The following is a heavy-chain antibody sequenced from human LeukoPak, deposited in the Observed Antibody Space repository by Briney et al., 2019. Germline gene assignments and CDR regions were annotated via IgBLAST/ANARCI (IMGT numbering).Heavy chain of an antibody. CDR1: GYSFTSYW. CDR2: IYPGDSDT. J-gene: IGHJ3*02. CDR3: ARRYYDFWSGYFDDAFDI. D-gene: IGHD3-3*01. Sequence: GESLKISCKGSGYSFTSYWIGWVRQMPGKGLEWMGIIYPGDSDTRYSPSFQGQVTISADKSISIAYLQWSSLKASDTAMYYCARRYYDFWSGYFDDAFDIWGQGTMVTVSS. V-gene: IGHV5-51*01.